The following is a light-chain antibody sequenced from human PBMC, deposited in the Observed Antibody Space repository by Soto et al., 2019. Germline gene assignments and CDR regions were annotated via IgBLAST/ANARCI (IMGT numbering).Light chain of an antibody. Sequence: QSALTQPPSVSGSPGQSVTISCSGTSSDVGFYNRVSWYQQPPGTAPKLMIYEVSNRPSGVPDRFSGSKSGNTASLTISGLQAEDEADYYCSSDTSSSTLVFGGGTQLTVL. CDR2: EVS. V-gene: IGLV2-18*02. J-gene: IGLJ2*01. CDR3: SSDTSSSTLV. CDR1: SSDVGFYNR.